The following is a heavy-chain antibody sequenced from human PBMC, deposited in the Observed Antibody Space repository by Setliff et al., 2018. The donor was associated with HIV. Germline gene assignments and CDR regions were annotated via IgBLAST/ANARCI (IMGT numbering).Heavy chain of an antibody. J-gene: IGHJ5*02. CDR3: ASRVYYYDSNNFLREEGFDP. Sequence: KTSETLSLTCAVYGGSFTGYYWAWIRQPPGKGLEYIGSIHYNEKTYYNPSLKSRVTISIDTSKNQFSLNLTSVTAADTAVYYCASRVYYYDSNNFLREEGFDPWGQGTLVTVSS. V-gene: IGHV4-34*01. D-gene: IGHD3-22*01. CDR2: IHYNEKT. CDR1: GGSFTGYY.